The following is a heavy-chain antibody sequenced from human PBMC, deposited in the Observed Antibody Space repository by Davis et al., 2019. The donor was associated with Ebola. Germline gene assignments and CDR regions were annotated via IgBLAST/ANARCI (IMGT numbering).Heavy chain of an antibody. V-gene: IGHV1-3*01. CDR1: GYTFTSYA. CDR2: INAGNGNT. CDR3: ARDRESLWELEFDY. J-gene: IGHJ4*02. Sequence: AASVKVSCKASGYTFTSYAMHWVRQAPGQRLEWMGWINAGNGNTKYSQKFQGRVTITRDTSASTAYMELSSLRSEDTAVYYCARDRESLWELEFDYWGQGTLVTVSS. D-gene: IGHD1-26*01.